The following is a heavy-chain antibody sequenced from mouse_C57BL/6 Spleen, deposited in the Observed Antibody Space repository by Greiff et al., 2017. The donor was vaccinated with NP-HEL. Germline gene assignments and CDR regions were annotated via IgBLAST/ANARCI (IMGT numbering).Heavy chain of an antibody. J-gene: IGHJ2*01. CDR2: IRSKSNNYAT. CDR3: VPDIGTGYFDY. V-gene: IGHV10-1*01. Sequence: EVKLVESGGGLVQPKGSLKLSCAASGFSFNTYAMNWVRQAPGKGLEWVARIRSKSNNYATYYADSVKDRFTISRDDSESMLYLQMNNLKTEDTAMYYCVPDIGTGYFDYWGQGTTLTVSS. CDR1: GFSFNTYA. D-gene: IGHD4-1*01.